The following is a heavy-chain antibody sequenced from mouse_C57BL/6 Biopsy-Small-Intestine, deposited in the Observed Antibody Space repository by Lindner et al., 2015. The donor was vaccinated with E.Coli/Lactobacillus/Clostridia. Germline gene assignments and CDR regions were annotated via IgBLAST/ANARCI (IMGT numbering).Heavy chain of an antibody. J-gene: IGHJ4*01. CDR3: ARWGDGYPYYAMDY. Sequence: VQLQESGAELVRPGTSVEMSCKASGYTFTNYWIGWAKQRPGHGLEWIGDIYPGGGYSNYNEKFKGKATLTADKSSSTAYMQFSSLTSEDSAIYYCARWGDGYPYYAMDYWGQGTSVTVSS. D-gene: IGHD2-3*01. V-gene: IGHV1-63*01. CDR1: GYTFTNYW. CDR2: IYPGGGYS.